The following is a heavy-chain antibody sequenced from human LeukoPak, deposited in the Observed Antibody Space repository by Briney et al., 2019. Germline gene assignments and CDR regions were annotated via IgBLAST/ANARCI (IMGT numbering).Heavy chain of an antibody. V-gene: IGHV4-39*07. CDR3: ARVLGAVTTGFVGAFDI. D-gene: IGHD4-17*01. CDR2: IYYSGST. CDR1: GGSISSSSYY. J-gene: IGHJ3*02. Sequence: SETLSLTCTVSGGSISSSSYYWGWIRQPPGKGLEWIGSIYYSGSTYYNPSLKSRVTISVDTSKNQFSLKLSSVTAADTAVYYCARVLGAVTTGFVGAFDIWGQGTMVTVSS.